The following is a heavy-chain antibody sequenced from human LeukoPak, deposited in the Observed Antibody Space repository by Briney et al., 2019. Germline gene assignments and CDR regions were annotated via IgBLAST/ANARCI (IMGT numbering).Heavy chain of an antibody. CDR1: GYTFTNYT. CDR3: ARGPLIFNIAVAGIPPPTEYYFDY. J-gene: IGHJ4*02. V-gene: IGHV7-4-1*02. CDR2: IDTNTGNP. Sequence: ASVRVSCKASGYTFTNYTLNWVRQAPGQGLEWMGWIDTNTGNPTYAQGFIGRFVFSLDTSVTTAYLQISSLKAEDTAVYYCARGPLIFNIAVAGIPPPTEYYFDYWGQGTLVTVSS. D-gene: IGHD6-19*01.